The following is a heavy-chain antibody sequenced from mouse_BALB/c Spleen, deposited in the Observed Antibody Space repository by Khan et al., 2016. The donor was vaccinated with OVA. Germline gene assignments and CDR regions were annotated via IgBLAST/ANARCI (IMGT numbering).Heavy chain of an antibody. V-gene: IGHV1-4*01. Sequence: QVQLKQSGTELARPGASVKMSCKASGYTFTTYTMHWVKQRPGQGLEWIGYISPSSGYTNYNQKFKDKATLTADKSSITAYMQLSSLTSEDSAVYYCARGGAYYRSDGWFAYWGQGTLVTVSA. CDR2: ISPSSGYT. CDR1: GYTFTTYT. CDR3: ARGGAYYRSDGWFAY. D-gene: IGHD2-14*01. J-gene: IGHJ3*01.